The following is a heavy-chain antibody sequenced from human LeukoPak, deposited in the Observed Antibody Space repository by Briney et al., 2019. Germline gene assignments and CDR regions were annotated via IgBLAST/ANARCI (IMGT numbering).Heavy chain of an antibody. CDR1: GFMFSNYV. V-gene: IGHV3-23*01. CDR2: ISASGGTT. Sequence: GGSLRLSCTAAGFMFSNYVMYWVRQAPGKGLEWVSVISASGGTTDYADSVKGRFTISRDNSKNTLYLQMNSLRDEDTAVYYCADGGRGTYYSDSWGQGTLVTVSS. CDR3: ADGGRGTYYSDS. J-gene: IGHJ4*02. D-gene: IGHD3-16*01.